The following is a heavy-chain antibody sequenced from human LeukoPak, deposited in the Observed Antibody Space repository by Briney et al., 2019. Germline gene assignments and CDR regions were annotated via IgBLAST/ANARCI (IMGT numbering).Heavy chain of an antibody. CDR2: IKGDGIST. J-gene: IGHJ4*02. D-gene: IGHD3-3*01. CDR1: GFDFSSNW. CDR3: AKDHYWSIDY. Sequence: GGSLRLSCAASGFDFSSNWMHWVRHAPGQGLVWVSRIKGDGISTNYADSVKGRFAISRDIAKNTLHLQMNSLRAEDTGVYYCAKDHYWSIDYWGRGTLVTVSS. V-gene: IGHV3-74*01.